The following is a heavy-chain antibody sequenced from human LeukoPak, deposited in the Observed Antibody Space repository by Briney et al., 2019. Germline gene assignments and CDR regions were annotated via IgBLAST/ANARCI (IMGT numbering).Heavy chain of an antibody. J-gene: IGHJ4*02. CDR2: ISSSSSYI. Sequence: PGGSLRLSCAASGFTFSSYSMNWVRQAPGKGLEWVSSISSSSSYIYYADSVKGRFTISRDNAKNSLYLQMNSLKTEDTAVYYCAVGYCSGGSCSGSDGDYWGQGTLVTVSS. CDR3: AVGYCSGGSCSGSDGDY. CDR1: GFTFSSYS. V-gene: IGHV3-21*03. D-gene: IGHD2-15*01.